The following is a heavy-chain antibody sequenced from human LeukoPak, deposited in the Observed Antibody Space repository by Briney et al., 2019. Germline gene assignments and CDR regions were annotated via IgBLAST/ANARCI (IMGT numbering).Heavy chain of an antibody. J-gene: IGHJ3*02. CDR3: ARDADLGTTITGGLDI. CDR1: GFTFSNYW. D-gene: IGHD5-24*01. V-gene: IGHV3-7*01. CDR2: INHGGTEK. Sequence: PGGSLRLSCAASGFTFSNYWMSWVRQAPGKGLEWEANINHGGTEKFYVDSVKGRFTISRDKAKNSLYMQMNSLRVEDTAVYYCARDADLGTTITGGLDIWGQGTMVTVSS.